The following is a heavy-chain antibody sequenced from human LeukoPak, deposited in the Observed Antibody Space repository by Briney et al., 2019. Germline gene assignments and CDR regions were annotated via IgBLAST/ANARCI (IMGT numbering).Heavy chain of an antibody. CDR3: AKSLFGMMVGDDAFDI. Sequence: PGGSLRLSCAASGFTFSSYAMGWVRQAPGKGLEWVSFISGSGGRTYDADSAKGRFTISRDNSQNTLSLQMNSLRAEDTALYYCAKSLFGMMVGDDAFDIWGQGTMVAVSS. D-gene: IGHD3-22*01. CDR1: GFTFSSYA. J-gene: IGHJ3*02. CDR2: ISGSGGRT. V-gene: IGHV3-23*01.